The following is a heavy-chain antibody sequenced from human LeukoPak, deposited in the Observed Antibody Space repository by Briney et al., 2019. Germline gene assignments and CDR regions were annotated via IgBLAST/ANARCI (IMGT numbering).Heavy chain of an antibody. J-gene: IGHJ3*01. V-gene: IGHV4-39*01. CDR1: GASISSGSYF. D-gene: IGHD2-8*02. CDR2: IYYSGGP. Sequence: SETLSLTCTVSGASISSGSYFWGWIRQPPGKGLEWIGTIYYSGGPYYNPSLKSRVTISVDASKNQFPLRLNSVTAADTAVYYCAVAGARYSDTGGLYAFDFWGRGTMVTVSS. CDR3: AVAGARYSDTGGLYAFDF.